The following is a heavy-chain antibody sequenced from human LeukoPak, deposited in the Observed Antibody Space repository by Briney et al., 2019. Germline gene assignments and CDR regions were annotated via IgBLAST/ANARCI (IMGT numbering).Heavy chain of an antibody. CDR2: ISNSGGDT. V-gene: IGHV3-23*01. J-gene: IGHJ4*02. CDR1: GFTFSSYA. Sequence: GGSLRLSCAASGFTFSSYAMSWVRQAPGKGLEWVAAISNSGGDTFYSDSGKGRFTIARDNSKNTLYLQMNSLRAEDTAVYYCARARITMIVDYWGQGTLVTVSS. D-gene: IGHD3-22*01. CDR3: ARARITMIVDY.